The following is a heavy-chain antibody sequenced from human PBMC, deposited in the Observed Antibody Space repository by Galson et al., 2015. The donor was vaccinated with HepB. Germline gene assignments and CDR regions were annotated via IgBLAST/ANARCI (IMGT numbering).Heavy chain of an antibody. CDR3: ARDFSSSWLYFQH. Sequence: SVKVSCKASGGTFSSYTISWVRQAPGQGLEWMGRIIPILGIANYAQKFQGRVTITADKSTSTAYMELSSPRSEDTAVYYCARDFSSSWLYFQHWGQGTLVTVSS. J-gene: IGHJ1*01. V-gene: IGHV1-69*04. CDR2: IIPILGIA. CDR1: GGTFSSYT. D-gene: IGHD6-13*01.